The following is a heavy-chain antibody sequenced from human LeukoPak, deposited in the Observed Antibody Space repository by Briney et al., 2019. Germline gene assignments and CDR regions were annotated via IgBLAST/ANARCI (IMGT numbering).Heavy chain of an antibody. J-gene: IGHJ4*02. D-gene: IGHD6-6*01. V-gene: IGHV3-23*01. CDR1: GFPFTTYA. CDR3: AKRRDSSARALDY. Sequence: GGSLRLSCAASGFPFTTYAMNWVRQAPGKGLEWVSAISSTGYTTYYADSVKDRFTVSRDNSQNTLYLQMNSLRAEDTAVYYCAKRRDSSARALDYWGQGTLVTVSS. CDR2: ISSTGYTT.